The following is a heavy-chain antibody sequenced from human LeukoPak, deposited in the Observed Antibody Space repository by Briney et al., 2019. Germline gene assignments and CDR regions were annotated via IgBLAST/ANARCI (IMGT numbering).Heavy chain of an antibody. D-gene: IGHD3-10*01. CDR3: ACLQRDYYGSGSYYRNYYYYMDV. CDR2: VFYSGST. CDR1: GGSISSSSYY. V-gene: IGHV4-39*07. J-gene: IGHJ6*03. Sequence: SETLSLTCTVSGGSISSSSYYWGWIRQPPGKGLEWIGSVFYSGSTYYNPSLKSRVTISVDTSKNQFSLKLSSVTAADTAVYYCACLQRDYYGSGSYYRNYYYYMDVWGKGTTVTISS.